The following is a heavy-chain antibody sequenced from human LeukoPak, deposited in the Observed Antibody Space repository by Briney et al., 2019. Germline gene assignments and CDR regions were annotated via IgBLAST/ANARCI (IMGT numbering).Heavy chain of an antibody. CDR1: GYTFTGYY. D-gene: IGHD6-13*01. J-gene: IGHJ6*03. CDR3: ARDLAAAGRYPVGYYYYMDV. V-gene: IGHV1-2*02. CDR2: INPNSGGT. Sequence: GASVKVSCKASGYTFTGYYMHWVRQAPGQGLEWMGWINPNSGGTNYAQKFQGRVTMTRDTSISTAYMELSRLRSDDTAVYYCARDLAAAGRYPVGYYYYMDVWGKGTTVTVSS.